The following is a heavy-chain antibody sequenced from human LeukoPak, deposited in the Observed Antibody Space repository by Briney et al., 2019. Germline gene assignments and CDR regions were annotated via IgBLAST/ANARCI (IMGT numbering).Heavy chain of an antibody. CDR3: ARENGVAYCGGDCYSGGYYYYYYYMDV. CDR1: GFTFSSYS. V-gene: IGHV3-21*01. D-gene: IGHD2-21*01. CDR2: ISSSSSYI. Sequence: PGGSLRLSCAASGFTFSSYSMNWVRQAPGKGLEWVSSISSSSSYIYYAYSVKGRFTISRDNAKNSLYLQMNSLRAEDTAVYYCARENGVAYCGGDCYSGGYYYYYYYMDVWGKGTTVTVSS. J-gene: IGHJ6*03.